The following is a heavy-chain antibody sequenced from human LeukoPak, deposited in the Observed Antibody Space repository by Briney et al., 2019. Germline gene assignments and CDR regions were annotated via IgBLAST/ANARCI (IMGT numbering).Heavy chain of an antibody. D-gene: IGHD3-10*01. CDR1: GGSISSYY. Sequence: PSETLSLTCTVSGGSISSYYWSWIRQPPGKGLEWIGYIYYSGSTNYNPSLKSRVTISVDTSKNQFSLKLSSVTAADTAVYYCARFLPYGSGSFDYYYMDVWGKGTTVTVSS. V-gene: IGHV4-59*01. J-gene: IGHJ6*03. CDR3: ARFLPYGSGSFDYYYMDV. CDR2: IYYSGST.